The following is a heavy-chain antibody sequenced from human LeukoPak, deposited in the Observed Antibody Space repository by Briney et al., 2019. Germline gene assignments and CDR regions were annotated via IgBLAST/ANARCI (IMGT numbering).Heavy chain of an antibody. CDR3: AGPTCLRGGYCSTNF. Sequence: GGSLSLSRAPSVFTSCEFLMSSVPGAPGKGGECCSYISSSSDYTHYADSEKGRFPISRDNAKNSLYLQMNSLRAEDTALYYCAGPTCLRGGYCSTNFWGQGTLVTVSS. CDR1: VFTSCEFL. V-gene: IGHV3-11*03. CDR2: ISSSSDYT. D-gene: IGHD2-2*01. J-gene: IGHJ4*02.